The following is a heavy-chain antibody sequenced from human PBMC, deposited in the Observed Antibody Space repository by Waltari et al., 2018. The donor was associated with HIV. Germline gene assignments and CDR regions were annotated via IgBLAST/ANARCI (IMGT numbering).Heavy chain of an antibody. V-gene: IGHV3-21*01. J-gene: IGHJ5*02. D-gene: IGHD5-12*01. CDR2: ISSSSSYI. CDR1: VSTFSTYS. Sequence: EVQLVESGGGLVKPGGSLTLSCSASVSTFSTYSLTWLRPPPGKGLEWVSSISSSSSYIYYADSVKGRFTIARDNAKNSLYLQMNSLRAEDTAVYYCARDHERYSGYDWFDPWGQGTLVTVSS. CDR3: ARDHERYSGYDWFDP.